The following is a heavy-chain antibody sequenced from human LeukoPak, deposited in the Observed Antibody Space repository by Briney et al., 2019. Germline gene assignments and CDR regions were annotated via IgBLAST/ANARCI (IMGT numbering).Heavy chain of an antibody. CDR1: GFTFNSYT. D-gene: IGHD1-14*01. CDR2: ISGSGNYI. V-gene: IGHV3-21*01. CDR3: ARSRTSSPYDKNLNF. J-gene: IGHJ4*02. Sequence: GGPLRLSCTASGFTFNSYTISWVREAPGKGLEWVSSISGSGNYIYLAASVKGRFTISRDDAQNSVYLQMNSLKDEDTAVYYCARSRTSSPYDKNLNFWGQGTLVIVSS.